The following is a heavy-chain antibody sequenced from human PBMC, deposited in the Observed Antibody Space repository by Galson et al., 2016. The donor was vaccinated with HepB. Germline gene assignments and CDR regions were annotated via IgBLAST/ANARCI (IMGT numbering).Heavy chain of an antibody. Sequence: ETLSLTCSMTGASISRYHWSWVRQPPGEGLEWIGYISNTGSTNYNPFLKGRVTISLDTSKNHFSLNLNSVNAADTTVYYCAGHFDGVDVWGLGTTVTVSS. CDR2: ISNTGST. V-gene: IGHV4-59*01. J-gene: IGHJ6*02. D-gene: IGHD3-3*02. CDR1: GASISRYH. CDR3: AGHFDGVDV.